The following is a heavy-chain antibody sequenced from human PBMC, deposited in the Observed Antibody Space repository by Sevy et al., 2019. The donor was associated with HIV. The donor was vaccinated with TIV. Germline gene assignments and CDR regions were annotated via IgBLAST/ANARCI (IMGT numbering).Heavy chain of an antibody. J-gene: IGHJ3*02. CDR1: GFTFSSYA. CDR3: AKTRVAATQKEGNAFDI. CDR2: ISGSGGST. D-gene: IGHD2-15*01. V-gene: IGHV3-23*01. Sequence: GGSLRLSCAASGFTFSSYAMSWVRQAPGKGLEWVSAISGSGGSTYYADSVKGRFSISRDNSKNTLYLQMNSLRAEDTAVYYCAKTRVAATQKEGNAFDIWGQGTMVTVSS.